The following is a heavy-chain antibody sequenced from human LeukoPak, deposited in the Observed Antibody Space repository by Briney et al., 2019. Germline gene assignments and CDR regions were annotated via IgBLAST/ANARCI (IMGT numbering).Heavy chain of an antibody. CDR2: INSNGNST. D-gene: IGHD3-10*01. V-gene: IGHV3-74*01. Sequence: PGGSLRLSCAASGFTVSSNYMSWVRQAPGKGLVWVSRINSNGNSTNYADSVKGRFTISRDNAKNTVYLQMNSLRAEDTAVYYCARDVGDSDVSWNWFDPWGQGTLVTVSS. CDR1: GFTVSSNY. J-gene: IGHJ5*02. CDR3: ARDVGDSDVSWNWFDP.